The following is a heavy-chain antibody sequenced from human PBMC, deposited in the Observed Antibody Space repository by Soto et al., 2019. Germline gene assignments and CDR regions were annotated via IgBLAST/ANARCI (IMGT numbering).Heavy chain of an antibody. CDR1: GFTRTYNY. CDR2: IYSGGST. J-gene: IGHJ4*02. V-gene: IGHV3-53*05. CDR3: ARDDGMDFNREGPQVEY. Sequence: GGSLRLSCAASGFTRTYNYMNWFRQAPGKGLEWVSLIYSGGSTYYADSVNGRFTISRDNSKNTLYLQMNSLRVEDTAVYYCARDDGMDFNREGPQVEYWGEGTQVTV. D-gene: IGHD1-1*01.